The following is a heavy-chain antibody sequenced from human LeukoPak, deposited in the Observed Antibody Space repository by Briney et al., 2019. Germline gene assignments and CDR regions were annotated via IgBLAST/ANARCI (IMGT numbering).Heavy chain of an antibody. CDR2: FYTSGST. CDR3: ARGRDGYNFLNRGEYYYFDY. Sequence: SETLSLTCTVSGGSISSGSYYWSWIRQPAGKGLAWIGRFYTSGSTNYNPSLKSRVTISVDTSKNQFSLKLNSVTAADTAVYYCARGRDGYNFLNRGEYYYFDYWGQGTLVTVSS. V-gene: IGHV4-61*02. D-gene: IGHD5-24*01. CDR1: GGSISSGSYY. J-gene: IGHJ4*02.